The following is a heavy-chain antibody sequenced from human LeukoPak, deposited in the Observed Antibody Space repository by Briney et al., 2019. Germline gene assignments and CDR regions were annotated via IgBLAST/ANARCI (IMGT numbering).Heavy chain of an antibody. J-gene: IGHJ4*02. Sequence: SGPTLVNPTQTLTLTCTFSGFSLSTSGMCVSWIRQPPGKALEWLARIDWDDDKYYSTSLKTRLTISKDTSKNQVVLTMTNMDPVDTATYYCARIRDYGGNSGSLDYWGQGTLVTVSS. CDR2: IDWDDDK. CDR1: GFSLSTSGMC. D-gene: IGHD4-23*01. V-gene: IGHV2-70*11. CDR3: ARIRDYGGNSGSLDY.